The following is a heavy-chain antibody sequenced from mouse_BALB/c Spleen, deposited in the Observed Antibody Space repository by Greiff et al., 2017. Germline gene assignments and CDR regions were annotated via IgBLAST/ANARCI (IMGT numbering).Heavy chain of an antibody. CDR1: GYTFTSYV. Sequence: EVKLQQSGPELVKPGASVKMSCKASGYTFTSYVMHWVKQKPGKGLEWIGYINTYNDGTKYNEKVKGKATLTSDKSYSTAYMELSSLTSEDSAVNSCESPLLRLAWFAYWGQGTPVTVSA. CDR3: ESPLLRLAWFAY. CDR2: INTYNDGT. J-gene: IGHJ3*01. V-gene: IGHV1-14*01. D-gene: IGHD1-2*01.